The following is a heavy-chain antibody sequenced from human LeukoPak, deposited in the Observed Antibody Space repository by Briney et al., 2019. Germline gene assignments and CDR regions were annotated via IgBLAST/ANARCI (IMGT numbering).Heavy chain of an antibody. CDR3: ARGKRSYGRKTDAFDI. CDR1: GGPISSYY. D-gene: IGHD5-18*01. CDR2: IYYSGST. J-gene: IGHJ3*02. Sequence: SETLSLTCTVSGGPISSYYWSWIRQPPGKGLEWIGYIYYSGSTNYSPSLKSRVTISVDTSKNQFSLKLSSVTAADTAVYYCARGKRSYGRKTDAFDIWAKGQWSPSLQ. V-gene: IGHV4-59*01.